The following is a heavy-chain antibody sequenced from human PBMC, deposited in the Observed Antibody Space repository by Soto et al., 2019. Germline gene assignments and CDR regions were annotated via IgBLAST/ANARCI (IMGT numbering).Heavy chain of an antibody. CDR1: GFTFSNYV. CDR2: ISGSGDNT. Sequence: PGGSLRLSCAASGFTFSNYVMSWVRQAPGKGLEWVSSISGSGDNTYYADSVKGRFTISRDNSKNTLFLQMNSLRAEDTAVYYCAKLPLFVALGYEHWCQGPLVTVS. CDR3: AKLPLFVALGYEH. D-gene: IGHD2-15*01. J-gene: IGHJ4*02. V-gene: IGHV3-23*01.